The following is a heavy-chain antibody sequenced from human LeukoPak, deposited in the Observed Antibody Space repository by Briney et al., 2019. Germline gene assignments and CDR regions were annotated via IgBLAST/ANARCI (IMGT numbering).Heavy chain of an antibody. D-gene: IGHD1-26*01. J-gene: IGHJ3*02. V-gene: IGHV3-21*01. CDR3: ARNLGATFAFDI. Sequence: GGSLRLSCAASGFTFSSYSMNWVRQAPGKGLEWVSSISSSSSYIYYADSVKDRFTISRDNAKNSLCLQMNSLRAEDTAVYYCARNLGATFAFDIWGQGTMVTVSS. CDR2: ISSSSSYI. CDR1: GFTFSSYS.